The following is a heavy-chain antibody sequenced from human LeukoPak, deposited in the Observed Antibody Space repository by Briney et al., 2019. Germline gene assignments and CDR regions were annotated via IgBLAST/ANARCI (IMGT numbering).Heavy chain of an antibody. CDR2: IIPIFGTA. CDR3: ARDSGTEPYMGKLDY. D-gene: IGHD1-14*01. Sequence: SVKVSCKASGGTFSSYAISWARQAPGQGLEWMGGIIPIFGTANYAQKFQGRVTITTDESTSTAYMELSSLRSEDTAVYYCARDSGTEPYMGKLDYWGQGTLVTVSS. V-gene: IGHV1-69*05. J-gene: IGHJ4*02. CDR1: GGTFSSYA.